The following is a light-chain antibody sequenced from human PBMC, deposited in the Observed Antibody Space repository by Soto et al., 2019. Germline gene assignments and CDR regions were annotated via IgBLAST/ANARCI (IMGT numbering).Light chain of an antibody. J-gene: IGLJ3*02. CDR1: SSDVGGYNF. CDR2: DVT. V-gene: IGLV2-14*03. Sequence: QSALTQPASVSGSPGQSITISCTGTSSDVGGYNFVSWYQQHPGNAPKLIIYDVTSRPSVVSNRFSGSKSGNAASLTISGLQAEDEALYYCNSYTSSGAVVFGGGTKLTVL. CDR3: NSYTSSGAVV.